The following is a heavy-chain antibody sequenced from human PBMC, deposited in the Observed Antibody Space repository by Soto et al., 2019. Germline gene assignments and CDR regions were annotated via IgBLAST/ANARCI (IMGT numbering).Heavy chain of an antibody. CDR2: IYHSGST. D-gene: IGHD3-22*01. Sequence: QVQLQESGPGLVKPSGTLSLTCAVSGGSISSSNWWSWVRQPPGKGLEWIGEIYHSGSTNYNPSLKSRVTISVDKSKNQFSLKLSSVTAADTAVYYCARVAPHYYDSSGLGWFDPWGQGTLVTVSS. J-gene: IGHJ5*02. CDR1: GGSISSSNW. V-gene: IGHV4-4*02. CDR3: ARVAPHYYDSSGLGWFDP.